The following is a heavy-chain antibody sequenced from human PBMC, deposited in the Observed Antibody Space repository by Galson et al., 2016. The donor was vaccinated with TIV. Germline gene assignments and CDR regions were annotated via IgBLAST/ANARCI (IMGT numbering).Heavy chain of an antibody. Sequence: QSGAEVKKPGESLKISCKASGYSISSYWTAWVRQVPGKGLEWMGIIYPGDSETRYSPSFQGQVTISADKSINTAYLQWTSLKASDPAMYYCAKAPGYSGYSYGYFDSWGQGTLVTVSS. J-gene: IGHJ4*02. CDR1: GYSISSYW. D-gene: IGHD5-18*01. V-gene: IGHV5-51*01. CDR3: AKAPGYSGYSYGYFDS. CDR2: IYPGDSET.